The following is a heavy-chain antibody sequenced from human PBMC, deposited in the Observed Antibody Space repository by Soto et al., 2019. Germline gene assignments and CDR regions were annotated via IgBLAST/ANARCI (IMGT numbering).Heavy chain of an antibody. D-gene: IGHD1-7*01. V-gene: IGHV1-3*05. J-gene: IGHJ5*02. CDR3: ARDPWNYVSGWFGP. Sequence: QVQLVQSGAEEKKPGASVKVSCKASGYTFTSYAMHWVRQAPGQRLEWMGWINAGNGNTKYSQKFQGRVTITRDTSASTAYTEPSSLRSAGTAVYYRARDPWNYVSGWFGPWGQGTLVTVSS. CDR1: GYTFTSYA. CDR2: INAGNGNT.